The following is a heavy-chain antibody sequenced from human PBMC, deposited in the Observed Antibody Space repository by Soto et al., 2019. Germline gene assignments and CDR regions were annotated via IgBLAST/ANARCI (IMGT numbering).Heavy chain of an antibody. D-gene: IGHD2-2*01. CDR2: ISGSGGST. V-gene: IGHV3-23*01. CDR3: AKDWGRIGYCSSTSCYGGAFDI. Sequence: GGSLRLSCAASGFTFSSYAMSWVRQAPGKGLEWVSAISGSGGSTYYADSMKGRFTISRDNSKNTLYLQMNSLRAEDTAVYYCAKDWGRIGYCSSTSCYGGAFDIWGQGTMVTVSS. J-gene: IGHJ3*02. CDR1: GFTFSSYA.